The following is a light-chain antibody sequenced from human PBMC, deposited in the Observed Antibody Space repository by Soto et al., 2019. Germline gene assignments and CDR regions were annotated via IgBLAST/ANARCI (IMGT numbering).Light chain of an antibody. J-gene: IGKJ1*01. CDR1: QSVSSSY. CDR2: GAS. V-gene: IGKV3-20*01. Sequence: EIVLTQSPGTLSLSPGERATLSCRASQSVSSSYLGWYQQTPGQAPRLLIYGASTRATDMPGTFSGRGSGTEFTLTISSLRPEDFAVYYCQQYRSWPRTFGQGTKVDIK. CDR3: QQYRSWPRT.